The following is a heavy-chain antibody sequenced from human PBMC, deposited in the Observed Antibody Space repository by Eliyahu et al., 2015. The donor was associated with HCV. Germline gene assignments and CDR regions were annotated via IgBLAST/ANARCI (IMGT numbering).Heavy chain of an antibody. CDR2: XSHSGST. J-gene: IGHJ3*02. CDR1: GXSIXSGXX. D-gene: IGHD2-21*01. CDR3: ARGGDDVAFDI. Sequence: QVQLQESXPGXVXASETLSLTCAVSGXSIXSGXXWGWIRQPPGKGRXWIGXXSHSGSTYYKPSLQSRVTISVDTSKNQISLKLSSVTAADTAVYYCARGGDDVAFDIWGQGTMVTVSS. V-gene: IGHV4-38-2*01.